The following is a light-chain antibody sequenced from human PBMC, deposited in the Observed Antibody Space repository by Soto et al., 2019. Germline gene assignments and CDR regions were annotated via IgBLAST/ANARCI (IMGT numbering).Light chain of an antibody. CDR2: KDS. J-gene: IGLJ2*01. Sequence: SYELTQPPSVSVSPGQTARITCSGDALPKQYAYWYQQKPGQAPVLVIYKDSERPSGIPERFSGSSSGTTVTLTISGVQAEDEADYYCQSADSSGTSYVVFGGGTQRTVL. CDR1: ALPKQY. CDR3: QSADSSGTSYVV. V-gene: IGLV3-25*02.